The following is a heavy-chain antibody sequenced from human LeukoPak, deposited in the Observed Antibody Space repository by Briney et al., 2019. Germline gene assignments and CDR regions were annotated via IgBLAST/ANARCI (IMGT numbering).Heavy chain of an antibody. CDR3: ARDLFNLYYDFWSGYYSGLIGYFDY. V-gene: IGHV1-8*03. CDR1: GYTFTSYD. Sequence: GASVKVSCKASGYTFTSYDINWVRQATGQGLEWMGWMNPNSGNTGYTQKFQGRVTITRNTSISTTYMELSSLRSDDTAVYYCARDLFNLYYDFWSGYYSGLIGYFDYWGQGTLVTVSS. J-gene: IGHJ4*02. D-gene: IGHD3-3*01. CDR2: MNPNSGNT.